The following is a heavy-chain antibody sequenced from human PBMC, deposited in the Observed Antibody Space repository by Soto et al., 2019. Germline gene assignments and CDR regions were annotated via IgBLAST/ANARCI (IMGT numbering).Heavy chain of an antibody. V-gene: IGHV4-39*01. J-gene: IGHJ5*02. CDR1: GGSIRDDRYY. Sequence: QLQLQESGPGLVKPSETLSLTCTVSGGSIRDDRYYWGWIRQPPGKGLEWIGSIYYNGTSSYNPSLKSRVPMSVDTSKKQLSLRLSSVTAADTAVYYCARLHCDSPNCVPLDPWGQGTLVIVSS. CDR3: ARLHCDSPNCVPLDP. D-gene: IGHD2-2*01. CDR2: IYYNGTS.